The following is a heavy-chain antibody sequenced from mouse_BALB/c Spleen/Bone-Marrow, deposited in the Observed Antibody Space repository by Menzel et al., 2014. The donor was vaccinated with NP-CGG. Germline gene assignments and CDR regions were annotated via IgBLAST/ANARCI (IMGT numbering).Heavy chain of an antibody. CDR1: GYTFTSYW. CDR2: IYPSDSYT. CDR3: TRSGGYYFDS. J-gene: IGHJ2*01. Sequence: QVQLKESGAELVRPGASVKLSCKASGYTFTSYWINWVKQRPGQGLEWIGNIYPSDSYTNYNQKFKDKATLTVDKSSSTAYMRLSGPTSEDSAVYYCTRSGGYYFDSWGQGTPLTVSS. V-gene: IGHV1-69*02.